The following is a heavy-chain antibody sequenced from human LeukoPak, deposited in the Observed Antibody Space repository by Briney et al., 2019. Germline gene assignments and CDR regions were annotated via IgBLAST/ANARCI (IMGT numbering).Heavy chain of an antibody. Sequence: GGSLRLSCAASGFTFSSYAMSWVRQAPGKGLEWVSTISGSGGSTYYADSVKGRFTISRDNFKNTLYLQMNSLRVEDTAIYYCAKDAGSWYVDYWGQGALVTVSS. CDR3: AKDAGSWYVDY. V-gene: IGHV3-23*01. J-gene: IGHJ4*02. D-gene: IGHD6-13*01. CDR2: ISGSGGST. CDR1: GFTFSSYA.